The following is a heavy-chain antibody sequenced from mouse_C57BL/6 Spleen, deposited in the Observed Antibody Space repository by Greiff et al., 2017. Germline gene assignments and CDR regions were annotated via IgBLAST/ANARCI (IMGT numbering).Heavy chain of an antibody. CDR3: ERDRAGTGAMDY. CDR2: ISDGGSYT. D-gene: IGHD4-1*01. CDR1: GFTFSSYA. Sequence: EVKLMESGGGLVKPGGSLKLSCAASGFTFSSYAMSWVRQTPEKRLEWVATISDGGSYTYYPDNVKGRFTISRDNAKNNLYLQMSHLKSEDTAMYYCERDRAGTGAMDYWGQGTSVTVSS. V-gene: IGHV5-4*01. J-gene: IGHJ4*01.